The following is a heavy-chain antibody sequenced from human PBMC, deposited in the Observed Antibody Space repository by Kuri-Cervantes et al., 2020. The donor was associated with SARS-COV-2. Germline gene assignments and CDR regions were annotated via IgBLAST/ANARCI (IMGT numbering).Heavy chain of an antibody. Sequence: ETLSLTCAASGITFSNHGMSWVRQAPGKGLEWLSGISASGASTDYAASVKGRFTISRDNSKNTLYLQMNSLRVEDTAVYYRARGRYTNSWYYFDYWGQGTLVTVSS. V-gene: IGHV3-23*01. J-gene: IGHJ4*02. D-gene: IGHD6-13*01. CDR2: ISASGAST. CDR1: GITFSNHG. CDR3: ARGRYTNSWYYFDY.